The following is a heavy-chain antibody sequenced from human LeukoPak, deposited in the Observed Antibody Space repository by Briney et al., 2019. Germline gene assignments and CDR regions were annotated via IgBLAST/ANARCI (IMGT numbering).Heavy chain of an antibody. V-gene: IGHV4-59*11. J-gene: IGHJ3*02. D-gene: IGHD4-17*01. CDR1: ADSFSSHY. CDR3: ARDVVTVTKSFDI. Sequence: SETLCLSCAVSADSFSSHYWTWVRQAPGKGLEWVGYISYIGSTNYNPSLKSRVTISIDTSKNQFSLKLSSVTAADTAVYYCARDVVTVTKSFDIWGQGTMVSVSS. CDR2: ISYIGST.